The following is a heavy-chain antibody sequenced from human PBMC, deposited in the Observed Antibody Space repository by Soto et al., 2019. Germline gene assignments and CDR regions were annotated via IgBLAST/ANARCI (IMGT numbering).Heavy chain of an antibody. Sequence: PSETLSLTCAVYGGSFSGYYWSWIRQPPGKGLEWIGEINHSGSTNYNPSLKSRVTISVDTSKNQFSPRLSSVTAADTAVYYCARGGPRYSGSYWVIRAFDIWGQGTMVTVSS. J-gene: IGHJ3*02. CDR3: ARGGPRYSGSYWVIRAFDI. CDR1: GGSFSGYY. D-gene: IGHD1-26*01. CDR2: INHSGST. V-gene: IGHV4-34*01.